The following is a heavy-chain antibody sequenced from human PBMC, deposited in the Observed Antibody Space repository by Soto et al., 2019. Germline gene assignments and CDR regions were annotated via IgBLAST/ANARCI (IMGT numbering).Heavy chain of an antibody. CDR2: MNPNSGNT. D-gene: IGHD6-6*01. V-gene: IGHV1-8*01. Sequence: ASVKVSWKASGYAITIYDINWVRQATGQGLEWMGWMNPNSGNTGYAQKFQGRVTMTRNTSISTAYMELSSLRSEDTAVYYCARALTEYSSSDWFDPWGQGTLVTVSS. CDR1: GYAITIYD. J-gene: IGHJ5*02. CDR3: ARALTEYSSSDWFDP.